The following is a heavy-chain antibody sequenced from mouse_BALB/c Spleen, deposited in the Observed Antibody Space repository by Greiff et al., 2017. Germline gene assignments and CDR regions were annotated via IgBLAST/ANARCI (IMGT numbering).Heavy chain of an antibody. D-gene: IGHD2-1*01. CDR2: INPGSGGT. Sequence: VKLMESGAELVRPGTSVKVSCKASGYAFTNYLIEWVKQRPGQGLEWIGVINPGSGGTNYNEKFKGQATLTADKSSSTAYMQLSSLTSDDSAVYFCARSEGNYYYAMDYWGQGTSVTVSS. CDR1: GYAFTNYL. CDR3: ARSEGNYYYAMDY. V-gene: IGHV1-54*01. J-gene: IGHJ4*01.